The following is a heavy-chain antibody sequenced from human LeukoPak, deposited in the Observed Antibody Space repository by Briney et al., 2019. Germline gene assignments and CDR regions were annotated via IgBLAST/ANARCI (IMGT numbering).Heavy chain of an antibody. V-gene: IGHV3-15*01. CDR1: GFTFSSYE. D-gene: IGHD3-22*01. CDR2: IKSITDGGTT. Sequence: PGGSLRLSCAASGFTFSSYEMNWVRQAPGKGLEWVGRIKSITDGGTTDYAAPVKGRFTISRDDSKSTLFLQMNSLKTEDTAMYYCTTLTMIVGTHFDYWGQGTLVTVSS. CDR3: TTLTMIVGTHFDY. J-gene: IGHJ4*02.